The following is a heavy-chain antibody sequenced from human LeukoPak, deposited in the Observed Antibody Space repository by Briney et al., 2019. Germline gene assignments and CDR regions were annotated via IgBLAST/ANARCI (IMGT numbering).Heavy chain of an antibody. CDR3: ARGSSGYSYGFDY. CDR1: GYSFITYW. J-gene: IGHJ4*02. Sequence: GESLKISCKGSGYSFITYWIGWVRQMPGKGLEWMGIIYPGDSDTRYSPSFQGQVTISADKSIRNAYLQWSSLKASDTAMYYCARGSSGYSYGFDYWGQGTLVTVSS. V-gene: IGHV5-51*01. D-gene: IGHD5-18*01. CDR2: IYPGDSDT.